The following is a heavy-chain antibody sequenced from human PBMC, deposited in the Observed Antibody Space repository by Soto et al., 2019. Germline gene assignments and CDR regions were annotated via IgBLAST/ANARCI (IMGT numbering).Heavy chain of an antibody. V-gene: IGHV3-23*01. J-gene: IGHJ4*02. CDR2: ISGSGGST. Sequence: HPGGSLRLSCAASGFTFSSYAMSWVRQAPGKGLEWVSAISGSGGSTYYADSVKGRFTISRDNSKNTLYLQMNSLRAEDTAVYYCAKGSRFLEWLLSHFDYWGQGTLVTVSS. CDR3: AKGSRFLEWLLSHFDY. D-gene: IGHD3-3*01. CDR1: GFTFSSYA.